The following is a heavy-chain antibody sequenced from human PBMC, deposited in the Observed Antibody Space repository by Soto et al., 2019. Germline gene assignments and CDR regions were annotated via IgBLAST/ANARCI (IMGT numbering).Heavy chain of an antibody. V-gene: IGHV1-18*01. CDR1: GYTFTSYG. D-gene: IGHD1-26*01. CDR3: AGDRGSYALDY. CDR2: ISAYNGNT. J-gene: IGHJ4*02. Sequence: QVQLVQSGAEVKKPGASVKVSCKASGYTFTSYGISWVRQAPGQGLEWMGWISAYNGNTNYAQKLQGRVTMTTDTSTSTGYMELRSLRSDDTAVYFCAGDRGSYALDYWGQGTLVTVSS.